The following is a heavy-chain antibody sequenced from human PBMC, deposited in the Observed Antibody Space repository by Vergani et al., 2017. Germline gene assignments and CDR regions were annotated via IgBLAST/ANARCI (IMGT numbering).Heavy chain of an antibody. J-gene: IGHJ4*02. Sequence: QVQLVESGGGVFQPGRSLRLSCAASGFTFSSYAMHWVRQAPGKGLEWVAVISYDGSNKYYADSVKGRFTISRDNAKNSLYLQMNSLRAEDTAVYYCARDAGTTFEPDYWGQGTLVTVSS. CDR3: ARDAGTTFEPDY. V-gene: IGHV3-30-3*01. D-gene: IGHD1-7*01. CDR2: ISYDGSNK. CDR1: GFTFSSYA.